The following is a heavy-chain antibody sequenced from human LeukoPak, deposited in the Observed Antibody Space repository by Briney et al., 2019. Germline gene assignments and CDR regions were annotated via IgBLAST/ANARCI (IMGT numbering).Heavy chain of an antibody. CDR2: IYPGDSDT. CDR1: GYSFTSYW. D-gene: IGHD2-2*01. J-gene: IGHJ6*02. V-gene: IGHV5-51*01. Sequence: GESLKISCKGSGYSFTSYWIGWVRQMPGKGLEWMGIIYPGDSDTRYSPSFQGQVTISADKSISTAYLQWSSLKASDTAMYYCARLGSQYPYYYYYGMDVWGQGTTVTVSS. CDR3: ARLGSQYPYYYYYGMDV.